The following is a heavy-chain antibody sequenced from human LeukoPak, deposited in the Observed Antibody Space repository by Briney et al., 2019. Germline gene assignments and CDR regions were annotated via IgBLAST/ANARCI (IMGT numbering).Heavy chain of an antibody. Sequence: SETLSLTCAVYGGSFSGYYWSWIRQPPGKGLEWIGEINHSGSTNYNPSLKSRVTISVDTSKNQFSLKLSSVTAADTAVYYCARAYSYGFRARFDPWGQGTLVTVSS. CDR1: GGSFSGYY. J-gene: IGHJ5*02. V-gene: IGHV4-34*01. CDR2: INHSGST. D-gene: IGHD5-18*01. CDR3: ARAYSYGFRARFDP.